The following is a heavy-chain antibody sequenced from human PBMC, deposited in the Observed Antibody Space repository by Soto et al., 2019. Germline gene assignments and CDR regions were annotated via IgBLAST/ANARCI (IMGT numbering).Heavy chain of an antibody. CDR2: IYGDGTGT. Sequence: EVQLVESGGGLVQPGGSLRLAGVASGFSFSGYWMHWVRQRPGKGLAWVSNIYGDGTGTYADSVKGRFTISRDDAKSTIYLQMNSLRAEDTAVYYCARVKGGSGGKGDPLDFWGQGTLVTVSS. J-gene: IGHJ4*02. CDR3: ARVKGGSGGKGDPLDF. CDR1: GFSFSGYW. V-gene: IGHV3-74*01. D-gene: IGHD2-15*01.